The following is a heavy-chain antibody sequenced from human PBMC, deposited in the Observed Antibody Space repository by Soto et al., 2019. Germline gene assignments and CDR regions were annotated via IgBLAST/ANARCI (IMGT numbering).Heavy chain of an antibody. V-gene: IGHV3-23*01. CDR3: ANDCWSGYSKIDYYYMDV. J-gene: IGHJ6*03. D-gene: IGHD3-3*01. Sequence: PGGSLRLSCAASGFTFSSYAMSWVRQAPGKGLEWVSAISGSGGSTYYADSVKGRFTISRDNSKNTLYLQMYSLRAEDTAVYYCANDCWSGYSKIDYYYMDVWGKGTTVTVSS. CDR1: GFTFSSYA. CDR2: ISGSGGST.